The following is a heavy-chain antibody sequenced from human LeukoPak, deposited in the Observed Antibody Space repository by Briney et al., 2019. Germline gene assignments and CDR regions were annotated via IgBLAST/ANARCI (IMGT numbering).Heavy chain of an antibody. D-gene: IGHD1-26*01. CDR1: GFTFSGSA. J-gene: IGHJ5*02. CDR3: TRDSGTYNWFDP. Sequence: GGSLKLSCAASGFTFSGSAIHWVRQSSGKGLEWVGQIDKKDKGYATATAYVASVKGRFTISRDDSINTAYLQMKSLKTEDTALYYCTRDSGTYNWFDPWGQGTLVTVSS. V-gene: IGHV3-73*01. CDR2: IDKKDKGYATAT.